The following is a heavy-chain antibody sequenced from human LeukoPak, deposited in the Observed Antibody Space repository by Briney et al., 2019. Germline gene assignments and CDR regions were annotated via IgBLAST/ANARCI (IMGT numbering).Heavy chain of an antibody. V-gene: IGHV4-59*01. Sequence: SETLCLTCTVSGGSISSYYWSWIRQPPGKGLEWIGYIYYSGSTNYNPSLKSRVTISVDTSKNQFSLKLSSVTAADTAVYYCARVDPDSSSTLEVFDYWGQGSLVSVSS. J-gene: IGHJ4*02. D-gene: IGHD6-6*01. CDR2: IYYSGST. CDR1: GGSISSYY. CDR3: ARVDPDSSSTLEVFDY.